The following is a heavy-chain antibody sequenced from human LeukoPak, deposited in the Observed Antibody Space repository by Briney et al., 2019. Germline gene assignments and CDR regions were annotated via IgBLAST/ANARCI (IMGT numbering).Heavy chain of an antibody. CDR2: MNPNSGNT. J-gene: IGHJ5*02. CDR3: ARGWAANNWFDR. CDR1: GYTFTSYD. D-gene: IGHD2-15*01. V-gene: IGHV1-8*01. Sequence: ASVKVSCKASGYTFTSYDINRGRQATGQGLEWMGWMNPNSGNTGYAQKFQGRVTMTRNTSISTAYMELSSLRAEDTAVYYCARGWAANNWFDRWGQGTLVTVSS.